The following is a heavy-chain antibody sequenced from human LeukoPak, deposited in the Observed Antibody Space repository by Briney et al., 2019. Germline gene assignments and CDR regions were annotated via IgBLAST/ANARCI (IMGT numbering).Heavy chain of an antibody. CDR3: AKVEQRELYFDY. Sequence: PGGSLRLSCAASGFTFDDYAMHWVRQAPGKGLEWVSGISWTSGSIGYADSVKGRFTISRDNAKNSLYLQMNSLRAEDTALYYCAKVEQRELYFDYWGQGTLVAVSS. CDR2: ISWTSGSI. J-gene: IGHJ4*02. D-gene: IGHD1-26*01. V-gene: IGHV3-9*01. CDR1: GFTFDDYA.